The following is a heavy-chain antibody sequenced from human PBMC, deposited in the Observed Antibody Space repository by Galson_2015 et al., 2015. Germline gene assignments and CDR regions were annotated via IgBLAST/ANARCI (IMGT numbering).Heavy chain of an antibody. CDR3: ARSVIIG. CDR2: INRDGSQK. J-gene: IGHJ4*02. Sequence: SLRLSCAASGFTLSNYWMTWVRQAPGKGLEWVANINRDGSQKYYVDSVKGRFTISRDTAKNSLYLQMSSLRAEDTAVYYCARSVIIGGGQGTLVTVSS. V-gene: IGHV3-7*01. CDR1: GFTLSNYW.